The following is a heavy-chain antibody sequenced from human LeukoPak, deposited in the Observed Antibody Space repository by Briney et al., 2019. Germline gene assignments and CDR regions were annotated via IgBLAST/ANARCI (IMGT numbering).Heavy chain of an antibody. CDR1: GYTFTGYY. CDR2: INPNSGGT. Sequence: GASVKVSCKASGYTFTGYYMHWVRQAPGQGLEWMGWINPNSGGTNYAQKFQGRVTMTRDTSISTAYMELSRLRSDDTAVYYCARPGGGYSYGLVNYWGQGNLVTVSS. V-gene: IGHV1-2*02. J-gene: IGHJ4*02. CDR3: ARPGGGYSYGLVNY. D-gene: IGHD5-18*01.